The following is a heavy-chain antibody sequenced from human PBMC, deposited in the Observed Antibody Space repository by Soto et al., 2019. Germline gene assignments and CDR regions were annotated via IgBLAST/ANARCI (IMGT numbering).Heavy chain of an antibody. V-gene: IGHV3-66*01. J-gene: IGHJ4*02. Sequence: EVQLVESGGGSVQPGGSLRLSCAASGFTVSNNYMRWVRQAPGKGLERVSLIYSGGATYYADSVKGRFTISRDNSKNTLYLQMNRLRAEDTGVYYCARDGTYNWVGGQGILVTVSS. CDR1: GFTVSNNY. D-gene: IGHD1-1*01. CDR2: IYSGGAT. CDR3: ARDGTYNWV.